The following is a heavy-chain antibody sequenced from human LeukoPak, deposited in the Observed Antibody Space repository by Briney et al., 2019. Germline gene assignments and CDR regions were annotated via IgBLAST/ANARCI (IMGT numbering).Heavy chain of an antibody. CDR3: ARGLHDFWSGYLDY. CDR2: ISYDGSNK. V-gene: IGHV3-30-3*01. CDR1: GFTFSSYA. D-gene: IGHD3-3*01. Sequence: PGGSLRLSCAASGFTFSSYAMHWVRQAPGKGLEWVAVISYDGSNKYYADSVKGRFTISRDNSKNTLYLQMNSLRAEDTVVYYCARGLHDFWSGYLDYWGQGTLVTVSS. J-gene: IGHJ4*02.